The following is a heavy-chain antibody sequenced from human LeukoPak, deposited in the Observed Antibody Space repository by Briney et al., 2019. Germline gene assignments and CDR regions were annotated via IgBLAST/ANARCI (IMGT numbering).Heavy chain of an antibody. J-gene: IGHJ4*02. Sequence: PSETLSLTCTVSGGSISSSSYYWGWIRQPPGKGLEWIGEINHSGSTNYNPSLKSRVTISVDTSKNQFSLKLSSVTAADTAVYYCARGGLAYCGGDCYSDFDYWGQGTLVTVSS. V-gene: IGHV4-39*07. CDR3: ARGGLAYCGGDCYSDFDY. CDR2: INHSGST. D-gene: IGHD2-21*02. CDR1: GGSISSSSYY.